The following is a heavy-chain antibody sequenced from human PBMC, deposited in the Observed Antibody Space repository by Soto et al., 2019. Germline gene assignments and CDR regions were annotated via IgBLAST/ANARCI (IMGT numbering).Heavy chain of an antibody. CDR3: ARGDVVNGFDP. CDR1: GFTFSDYY. Sequence: DWPGGSLRLSCVASGFTFSDYYMSWIRQAPGTGLEWVSYITTSGSTIYSADSVKGRFTFSRDNAKNSLYLQMNSLRADDTAVYYCARGDVVNGFDPWGQGTLVTVSS. CDR2: ITTSGSTI. V-gene: IGHV3-11*01. J-gene: IGHJ5*02. D-gene: IGHD3-16*01.